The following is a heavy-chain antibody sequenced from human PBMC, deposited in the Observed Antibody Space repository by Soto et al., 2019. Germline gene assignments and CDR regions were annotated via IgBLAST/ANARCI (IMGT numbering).Heavy chain of an antibody. CDR3: ARDQRVTAANPRYWYFAL. V-gene: IGHV1-69*01. Sequence: QVQLVQSGAEVKKPGSSVKVSCKASGGTFSSYAISWVRQAPGQGLEWMGGIIPIFGTANYAQKFQGRVTISADESTSTAYMEVSSLISEDSAVYYCARDQRVTAANPRYWYFALWGRGTLVTVSS. CDR1: GGTFSSYA. D-gene: IGHD2-21*02. CDR2: IIPIFGTA. J-gene: IGHJ2*01.